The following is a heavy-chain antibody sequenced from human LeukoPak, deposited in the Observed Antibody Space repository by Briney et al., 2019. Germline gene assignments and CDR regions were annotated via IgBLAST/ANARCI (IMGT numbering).Heavy chain of an antibody. CDR2: ISNSNSTI. D-gene: IGHD3-16*01. CDR1: GFTFSSYS. J-gene: IGHJ5*02. V-gene: IGHV3-48*04. Sequence: GGSLRLSCAASGFTFSSYSMNWVRQAPGKGLEWVSYISNSNSTIYNADSVKGRFTFSKDNAKNSLFLQMNSLSAEDTVVYSFAPLLTMWTGVWGACAWGQGTLVTVSS. CDR3: APLLTMWTGVWGACA.